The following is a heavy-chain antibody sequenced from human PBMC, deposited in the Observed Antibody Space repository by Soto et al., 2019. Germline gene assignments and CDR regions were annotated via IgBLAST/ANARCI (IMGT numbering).Heavy chain of an antibody. CDR2: LSDSGDSI. D-gene: IGHD2-15*01. V-gene: IGHV3-23*01. Sequence: PGGSLRLSCTASGFTFSSHAMTWVRQAPGKGLEWVSGLSDSGDSIYYADSVKGRFTIYRDNSMNTLYLQMNSLRAEDTAVYYCARDRAVVVAATFDYWGQGTLVTVSS. CDR1: GFTFSSHA. J-gene: IGHJ4*02. CDR3: ARDRAVVVAATFDY.